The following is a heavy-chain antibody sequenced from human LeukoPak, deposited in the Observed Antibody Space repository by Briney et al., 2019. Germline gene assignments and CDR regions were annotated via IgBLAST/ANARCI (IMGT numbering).Heavy chain of an antibody. Sequence: GGSLRLSCAASGFTFSSYGMHWVRQAPGKGLEWVAFIRYDGSNKYYADSVKGRFTISRDNSKNTLYLQTNSLRAEDTAVYYCAKADDYYDSSGYPYWGQGPLVTVSS. V-gene: IGHV3-30*02. D-gene: IGHD3-22*01. CDR3: AKADDYYDSSGYPY. J-gene: IGHJ4*02. CDR1: GFTFSSYG. CDR2: IRYDGSNK.